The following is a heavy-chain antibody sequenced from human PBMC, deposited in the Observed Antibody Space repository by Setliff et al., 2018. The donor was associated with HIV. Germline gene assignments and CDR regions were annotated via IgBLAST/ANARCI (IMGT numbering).Heavy chain of an antibody. J-gene: IGHJ5*02. V-gene: IGHV4-59*01. CDR2: IYYSGST. CDR3: ARRRCSAASCPDNSWNWLDP. Sequence: SETLSLTCTVSGGSISSYYWSWIRQPPGKGLEWIGYIYYSGSTNYNPSLKSRVTISVDTSKNQFSLKLSPVTAADTAVYYCARRRCSAASCPDNSWNWLDPWGQGTLVTVSS. D-gene: IGHD2-15*01. CDR1: GGSISSYY.